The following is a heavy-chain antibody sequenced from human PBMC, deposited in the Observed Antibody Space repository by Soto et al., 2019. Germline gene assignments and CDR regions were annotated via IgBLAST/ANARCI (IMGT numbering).Heavy chain of an antibody. J-gene: IGHJ6*03. CDR2: IYYSGST. D-gene: IGHD3-3*01. CDR1: GGSISSYY. Sequence: SETLSLTCTVSGGSISSYYWSWIRQPPGKGLEWIGYIYYSGSTNYNPSLKSRVTISVDTSKNQFSLKLSSVTAADTAVYYCARGRITIFSDYMDVWGKGTTVTVSS. V-gene: IGHV4-59*01. CDR3: ARGRITIFSDYMDV.